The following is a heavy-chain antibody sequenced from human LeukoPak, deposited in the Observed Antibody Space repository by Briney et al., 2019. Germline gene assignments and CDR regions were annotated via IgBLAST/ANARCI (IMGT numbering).Heavy chain of an antibody. Sequence: PGGSLRLSCTVSGFTFRDFSMHWVRQAPGKGLQWVGLVSGDVGVTHYPDSVKGRFTISRDNNPNSLYLQMNSLTVEDSAFYYCAKGNNTISFNFDYGGQGTLVTVSS. CDR3: AKGNNTISFNFDY. D-gene: IGHD2-2*01. J-gene: IGHJ4*02. CDR1: GFTFRDFS. V-gene: IGHV3-43*02. CDR2: VSGDVGVT.